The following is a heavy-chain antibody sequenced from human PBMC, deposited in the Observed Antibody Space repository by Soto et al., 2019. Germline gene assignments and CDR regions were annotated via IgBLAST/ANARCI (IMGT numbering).Heavy chain of an antibody. D-gene: IGHD3-22*01. CDR2: LYYTGTT. CDR1: GGSISSGSYY. Sequence: QVQLQESGPGLVKPSETLSLTCTVSGGSISSGSYYWGWIRQSPGKGLEWIGSLYYTGTTYYNPSLKIRVTISADTSEKQFSLKLSSVTAADTAVYYCARRPDSSGYYYPSRSAFDVWGQGTMVTVSS. J-gene: IGHJ3*01. V-gene: IGHV4-39*01. CDR3: ARRPDSSGYYYPSRSAFDV.